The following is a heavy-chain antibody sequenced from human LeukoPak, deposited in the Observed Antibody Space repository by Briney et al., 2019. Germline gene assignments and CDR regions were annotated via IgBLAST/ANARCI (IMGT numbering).Heavy chain of an antibody. CDR3: AKTLRVRHWDAFDI. D-gene: IGHD3-10*01. CDR2: ISGSGGST. CDR1: GFTFSSYA. V-gene: IGHV3-23*01. J-gene: IGHJ3*02. Sequence: GGSLRLSCAASGFTFSSYAMSWVRQAPGKGPEWVSAISGSGGSTYYADSVKGRFTISRDNSKNTLYLQMHSLRAEYTAVYYCAKTLRVRHWDAFDIWGQGTMVTVSS.